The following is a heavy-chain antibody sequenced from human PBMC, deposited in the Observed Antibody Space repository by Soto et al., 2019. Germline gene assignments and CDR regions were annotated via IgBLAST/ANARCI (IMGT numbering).Heavy chain of an antibody. Sequence: PGESLKISCKGSGYSFTSYWIGWVRQMPGKGLEWMGVIYPGDSDTRYSPSFQGQVTISADKSISTAYLQWSSLKASDTAMYYWARHRGSSWTHFDYWGQGTLVTVSS. V-gene: IGHV5-51*01. J-gene: IGHJ4*02. D-gene: IGHD6-13*01. CDR2: IYPGDSDT. CDR3: ARHRGSSWTHFDY. CDR1: GYSFTSYW.